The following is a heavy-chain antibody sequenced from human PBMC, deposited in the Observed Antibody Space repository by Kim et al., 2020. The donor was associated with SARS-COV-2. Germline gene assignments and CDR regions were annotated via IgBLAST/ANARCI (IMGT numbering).Heavy chain of an antibody. J-gene: IGHJ4*02. CDR3: AKDFLASAARRRGLLFDY. CDR1: GFTFDDYA. D-gene: IGHD6-6*01. V-gene: IGHV3-43*02. CDR2: ISGDGGST. Sequence: GGSLRLSCAASGFTFDDYAMHWVRQAPGKGLEWVSLISGDGGSTYYADSVKGRFTISRDNSKNSLYLQMNSLRTEDTALYYCAKDFLASAARRRGLLFDYWGQGTLVTVSS.